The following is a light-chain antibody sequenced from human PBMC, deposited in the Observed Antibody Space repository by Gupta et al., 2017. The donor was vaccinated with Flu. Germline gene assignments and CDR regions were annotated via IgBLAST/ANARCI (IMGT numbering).Light chain of an antibody. Sequence: KVTISCSGSTSNIGSNTVNWYQQHPGTAPKLLIYSNNQWPSGVPDRSSGSKSGTSASLAISGLQSEDEADYYCVAWDDSLNGPVFGGGTKLTVL. CDR2: SNN. V-gene: IGLV1-44*01. CDR3: VAWDDSLNGPV. J-gene: IGLJ2*01. CDR1: TSNIGSNT.